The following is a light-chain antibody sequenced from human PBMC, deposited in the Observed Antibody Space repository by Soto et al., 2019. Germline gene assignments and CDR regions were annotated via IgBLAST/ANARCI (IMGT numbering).Light chain of an antibody. CDR1: QSVSTK. CDR3: QQYDDWPPIT. J-gene: IGKJ5*01. Sequence: ETVMTQSPATLSVSPGERATLSCRASQSVSTKLAWYQQKPGQAPRLLIYGASTRATGIQARFSGSGSGTEFTLTVSSLQSEDFAVYYCQQYDDWPPITFGQGTRLEIK. V-gene: IGKV3D-15*01. CDR2: GAS.